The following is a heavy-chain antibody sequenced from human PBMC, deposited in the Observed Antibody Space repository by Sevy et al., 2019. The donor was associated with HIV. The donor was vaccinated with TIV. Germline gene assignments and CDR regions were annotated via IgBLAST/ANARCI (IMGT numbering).Heavy chain of an antibody. CDR1: GYTFTNYE. D-gene: IGHD3-10*01. CDR3: ARDEQSPYYYGSGNMGH. Sequence: ASVKVSCKASGYTFTNYEINWVRQATGQGLEWMGWMNPNSGKTGYAPQFHGRVTMTRNTSLNIVNMELSSLRSDDTAGYYCARDEQSPYYYGSGNMGHWGQGTLVTVSS. V-gene: IGHV1-8*01. J-gene: IGHJ4*02. CDR2: MNPNSGKT.